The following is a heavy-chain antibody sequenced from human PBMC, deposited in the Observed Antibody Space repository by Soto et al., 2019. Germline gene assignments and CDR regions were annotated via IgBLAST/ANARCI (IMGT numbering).Heavy chain of an antibody. CDR1: GFTFCSYG. J-gene: IGHJ6*02. CDR2: ISYDGSNK. D-gene: IGHD6-25*01. Sequence: GGSLRLSCAASGFTFCSYGMHWVRQAPGKGLEWVAVISYDGSNKYYADSVKGRFTISRDNSKNTLYLQMNSLRAEDTAVYYCAKDLLRPGRAYGMDVWGQGTTVTVSS. CDR3: AKDLLRPGRAYGMDV. V-gene: IGHV3-30*18.